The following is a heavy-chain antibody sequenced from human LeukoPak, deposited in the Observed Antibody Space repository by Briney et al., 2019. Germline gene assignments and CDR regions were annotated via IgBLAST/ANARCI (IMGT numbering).Heavy chain of an antibody. V-gene: IGHV4-59*01. D-gene: IGHD3-10*01. J-gene: IGHJ5*01. CDR3: ASSNLGSLGQFDS. Sequence: SETLSLTCTGSGGSISNYYWSWIRQPPGKGLEWIGFIHSNGIASYNRSLNSRASISRDTSRSQSSLKLSSVTAADTAVYYCASSNLGSLGQFDSWGQGTLVTVSS. CDR2: IHSNGIA. CDR1: GGSISNYY.